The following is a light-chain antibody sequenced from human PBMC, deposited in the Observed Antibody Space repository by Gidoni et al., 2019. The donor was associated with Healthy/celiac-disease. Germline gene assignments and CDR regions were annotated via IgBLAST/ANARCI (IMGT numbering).Light chain of an antibody. CDR2: AAS. J-gene: IGKJ1*01. CDR3: QQSNSTPRT. CDR1: QSISSY. Sequence: DIQLTQSLSSLSASVGDRVTITCRASQSISSYLNWYQQKPGKAPKLLIYAASSWQSGVPSRFSGSGSGTDFTLTISSLQPEDFATYYCQQSNSTPRTFGQGTKVEIK. V-gene: IGKV1-39*01.